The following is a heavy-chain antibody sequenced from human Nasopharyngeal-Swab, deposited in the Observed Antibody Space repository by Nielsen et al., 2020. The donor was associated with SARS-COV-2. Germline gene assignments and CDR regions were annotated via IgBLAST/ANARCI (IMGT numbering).Heavy chain of an antibody. V-gene: IGHV4-39*01. J-gene: IGHJ6*02. Sequence: SETLSLTCTVSGGSISSSSYYRGWIRQPPGKGLEWIGSIYYSGSTYYNPSLKSRVTISVDTSKNQFSLKLSSVTAADTAVYYCARQVGYCTNGVCPTYYYYYGMDVWGQGTTVTVSS. D-gene: IGHD2-8*01. CDR1: GGSISSSSYY. CDR2: IYYSGST. CDR3: ARQVGYCTNGVCPTYYYYYGMDV.